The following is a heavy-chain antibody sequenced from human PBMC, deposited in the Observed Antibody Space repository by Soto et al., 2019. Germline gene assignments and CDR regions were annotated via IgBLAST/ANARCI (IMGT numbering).Heavy chain of an antibody. J-gene: IGHJ5*02. CDR3: AREHCSSTSCYTNWFDP. CDR1: GGSISSYY. Sequence: SETLSLTCTVSGGSISSYYRSWIRQPPGKGLEWIGYIYYSGSTNYNPSLKSRVTISVDTSKNQFSLKLSSVTAADTAVYYCAREHCSSTSCYTNWFDPWGQGTLVTVSS. CDR2: IYYSGST. V-gene: IGHV4-59*01. D-gene: IGHD2-2*02.